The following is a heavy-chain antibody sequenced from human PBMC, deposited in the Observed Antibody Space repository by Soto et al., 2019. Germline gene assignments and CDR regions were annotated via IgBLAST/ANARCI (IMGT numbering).Heavy chain of an antibody. V-gene: IGHV4-34*01. CDR3: ARARKGSGSDYYYQYGMDV. CDR1: GGSFSDYY. D-gene: IGHD3-3*01. CDR2: INHSGST. J-gene: IGHJ6*04. Sequence: PSETLSLTCSVYGGSFSDYYWSWIRQPPGKGLEWIGEINHSGSTNYNPSLKSRVTISVHTSKNQFSLKLSSVTAADTAVYYCARARKGSGSDYYYQYGMDVWGKGTTVTVSS.